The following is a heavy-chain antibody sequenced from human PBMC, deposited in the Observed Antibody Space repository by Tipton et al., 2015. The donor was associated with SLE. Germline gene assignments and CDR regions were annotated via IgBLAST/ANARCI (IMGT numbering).Heavy chain of an antibody. CDR2: IYYSGST. CDR3: ARDGGWYGVY. J-gene: IGHJ4*02. Sequence: TLSLTCTVSGGSISSSSYYWGWIRQPPGKGLEWIGSIYYSGSTYYNPSLKSRVTISADTSKNQFSLRLSPLTAADTAVYYCARDGGWYGVYWGQGTLVTVSS. D-gene: IGHD6-19*01. CDR1: GGSISSSSYY. V-gene: IGHV4-39*07.